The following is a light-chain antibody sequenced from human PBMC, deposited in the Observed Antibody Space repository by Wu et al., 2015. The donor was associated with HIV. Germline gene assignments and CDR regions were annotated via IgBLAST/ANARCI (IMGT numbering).Light chain of an antibody. CDR1: QSVTTGN. J-gene: IGKJ1*01. CDR2: GAS. V-gene: IGKV3-20*01. CDR3: QQYGSSQWS. Sequence: EIVLTQSPGTLSLSPGERATLSCRASQSVTTGNLAWYQQKPGQSPRLLIYGASSRATGIPDRFSGSGSGTDFTLTISRLEPEDFAVYYCQQYGSSQWSFGQGPRWKSN.